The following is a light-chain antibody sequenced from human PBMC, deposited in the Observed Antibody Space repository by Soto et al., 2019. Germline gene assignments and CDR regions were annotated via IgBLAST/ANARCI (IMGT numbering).Light chain of an antibody. J-gene: IGKJ4*01. CDR1: QSISSW. V-gene: IGKV1-5*03. CDR3: QQYKSYPLT. CDR2: KDS. Sequence: DLQMTQSPSTLSASVGDRVTITCLASQSISSWLAWYQQKPGKAPNLLIYKDSTLESGVPSRFSGSGSGTEFTLTISSVQPDDFATYYCQQYKSYPLTFGGGTKVDIK.